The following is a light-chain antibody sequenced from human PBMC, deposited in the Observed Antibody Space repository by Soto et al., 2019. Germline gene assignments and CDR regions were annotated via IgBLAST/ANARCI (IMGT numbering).Light chain of an antibody. Sequence: EIVMTQSPATLSVSPGERATLYCRASQSVSSNLAWYQQKPGQAPRLLIYGASTRATGIPARFSGSGSGTEFTLTISSLQSEDFAVYYCHQYNMWPPLIFGGGTKV. CDR3: HQYNMWPPLI. J-gene: IGKJ4*01. V-gene: IGKV3-15*01. CDR2: GAS. CDR1: QSVSSN.